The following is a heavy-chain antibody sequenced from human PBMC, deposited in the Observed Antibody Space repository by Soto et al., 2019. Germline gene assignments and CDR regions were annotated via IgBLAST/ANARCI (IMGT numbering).Heavy chain of an antibody. Sequence: SETLSLTCTVSGGSISSGDYYWSWIRQPPGKGLEGIGYIYYSGSTYYNPSLKSRVTISVDTSKNQFSLKLSSVTAADTAVYYCARDGYNSGTFDYWGQGTLVTVSS. D-gene: IGHD1-1*01. J-gene: IGHJ4*02. V-gene: IGHV4-30-4*01. CDR2: IYYSGST. CDR3: ARDGYNSGTFDY. CDR1: GGSISSGDYY.